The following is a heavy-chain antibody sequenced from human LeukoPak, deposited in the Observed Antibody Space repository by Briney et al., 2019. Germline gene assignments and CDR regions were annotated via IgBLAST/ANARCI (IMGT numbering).Heavy chain of an antibody. CDR3: ARGSSVAVASMPDYYFDY. J-gene: IGHJ4*02. CDR1: GYTFTDYY. D-gene: IGHD6-19*01. V-gene: IGHV1-2*02. Sequence: ASVKVSCKASGYTFTDYYIHWVRQAPGQGLEWVGWINPNSGGTEYAQNSQGRVTVTRDTSINTVYMELSRLIIDDTAVYYCARGSSVAVASMPDYYFDYWGQGTLVTVSS. CDR2: INPNSGGT.